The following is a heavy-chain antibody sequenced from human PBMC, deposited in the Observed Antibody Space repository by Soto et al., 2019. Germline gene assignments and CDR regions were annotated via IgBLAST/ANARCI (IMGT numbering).Heavy chain of an antibody. CDR3: ARVMVVYGDQYYYYYMDF. CDR1: GYTFTSYD. Sequence: ASVKVSCKASGYTFTSYDINWVRQATGQGLEWMGWMNPNSGNTGYAQKFQGRVTMTRNTSISTAYMELSSLRSEDTAVYYCARVMVVYGDQYYYYYMDFWGKGTTVTVSS. D-gene: IGHD4-17*01. CDR2: MNPNSGNT. J-gene: IGHJ6*03. V-gene: IGHV1-8*01.